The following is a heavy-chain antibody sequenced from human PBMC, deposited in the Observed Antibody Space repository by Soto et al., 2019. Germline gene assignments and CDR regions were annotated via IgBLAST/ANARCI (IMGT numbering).Heavy chain of an antibody. J-gene: IGHJ1*01. D-gene: IGHD6-13*01. CDR2: ISSSGSTI. CDR1: GFAFSSYS. V-gene: IGHV3-48*01. CDR3: ARDPLPYSSSWHFQH. Sequence: GGPLRLSCAASGFAFSSYSMNWVRQAPGKGLEWVSDISSSGSTIYYADSVKGRFTISRDNAKNSLYLQMNSLRAEDTAVYYCARDPLPYSSSWHFQHWGQGTLVTVSS.